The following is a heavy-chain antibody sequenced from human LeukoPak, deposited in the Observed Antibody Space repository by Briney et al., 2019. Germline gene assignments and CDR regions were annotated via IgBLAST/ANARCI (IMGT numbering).Heavy chain of an antibody. J-gene: IGHJ3*02. D-gene: IGHD3-22*01. Sequence: GGSLRLSCAASGFTVSSNYMSWVRQAPGKGLEWVSVIYSGGSTYYADSVKGRFTISRDNSKNTLYLQMNSLRAEDTAVYYCARDQMYYYDSSGYNAFDIWGQGTMVTVSS. CDR1: GFTVSSNY. CDR2: IYSGGST. V-gene: IGHV3-53*01. CDR3: ARDQMYYYDSSGYNAFDI.